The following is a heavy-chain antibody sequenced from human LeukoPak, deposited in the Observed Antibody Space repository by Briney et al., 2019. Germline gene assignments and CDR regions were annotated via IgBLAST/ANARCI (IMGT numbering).Heavy chain of an antibody. CDR1: GGSISSYY. J-gene: IGHJ1*01. V-gene: IGHV4-59*08. CDR2: IYYSGST. D-gene: IGHD4-17*01. CDR3: ARGFGDPGYFQH. Sequence: SETLSLTCTVSGGSISSYYWSWIRQPPRKGLEWIGYIYYSGSTNYKPSLKSRVTISVDTSKKQFPLKLSSVTAADTAVYYCARGFGDPGYFQHWGQGTLVTVSS.